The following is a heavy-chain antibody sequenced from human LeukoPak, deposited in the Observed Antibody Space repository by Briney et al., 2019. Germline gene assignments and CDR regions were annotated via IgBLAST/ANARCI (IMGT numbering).Heavy chain of an antibody. CDR1: GYTFTSYG. CDR2: ISAYNGNT. CDR3: ARVERITMVRGVKSWFDP. D-gene: IGHD3-10*01. V-gene: IGHV1-18*01. Sequence: ASVKVSCKASGYTFTSYGISWVRQAPGQGLEWMGWISAYNGNTNYAQKLQGRVTMTTDTSTSTAYMELRSLRSDDTAVYYCARVERITMVRGVKSWFDPWGQGTLVTVSS. J-gene: IGHJ5*02.